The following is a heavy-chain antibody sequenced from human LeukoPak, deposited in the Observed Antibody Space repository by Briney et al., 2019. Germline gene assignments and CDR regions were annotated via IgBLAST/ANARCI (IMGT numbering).Heavy chain of an antibody. D-gene: IGHD3-10*01. V-gene: IGHV4-59*01. Sequence: PSETLSLTCTVSGGSISSYYWSWIRQPPGKGLEWIGYIYYSGSTNYNPSLKSRVTISVDTSKNQFSLKLSSVTAADTAVYYCARRGSGSYSIFDYWGQGTLVTVSS. CDR2: IYYSGST. J-gene: IGHJ4*02. CDR3: ARRGSGSYSIFDY. CDR1: GGSISSYY.